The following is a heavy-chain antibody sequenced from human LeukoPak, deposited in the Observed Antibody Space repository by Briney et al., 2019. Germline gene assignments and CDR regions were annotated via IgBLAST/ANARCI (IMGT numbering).Heavy chain of an antibody. V-gene: IGHV1-2*02. D-gene: IGHD3-3*01. Sequence: GASVKVSCNASGYTVTGYYMHWVRQAPGQGLEWMGWINPNSGGTNYAQKFQGRVTMTRDTSISTAYMELSRLRSDDTAVYYCARGRYDFWSGYPPRYYSYGMDVWGQGTTVTVSS. CDR1: GYTVTGYY. CDR3: ARGRYDFWSGYPPRYYSYGMDV. CDR2: INPNSGGT. J-gene: IGHJ6*02.